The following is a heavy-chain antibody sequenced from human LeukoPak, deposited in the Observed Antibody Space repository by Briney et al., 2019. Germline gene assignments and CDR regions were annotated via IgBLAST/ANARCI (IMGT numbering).Heavy chain of an antibody. CDR1: GGSLSRGGYY. J-gene: IGHJ6*02. V-gene: IGHV4-31*03. CDR2: IYYSGST. Sequence: QTLSHSRTLSGGSLSRGGYYWSWTRQHPRDGLEWNGYIYYSGSTYYSPSLKSRVTISVDTSKNQSSLKLSSVTAADTAVYYCARTTYYYDSSGYSGPLGYYYGMDVWGQGTTVTVSS. D-gene: IGHD3-22*01. CDR3: ARTTYYYDSSGYSGPLGYYYGMDV.